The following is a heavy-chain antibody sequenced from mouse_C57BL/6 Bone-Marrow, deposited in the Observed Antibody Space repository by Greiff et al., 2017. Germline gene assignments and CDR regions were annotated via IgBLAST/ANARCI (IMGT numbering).Heavy chain of an antibody. CDR3: ARRGPYFDY. D-gene: IGHD3-3*01. J-gene: IGHJ2*01. CDR1: GYTFTSYW. Sequence: VQLQQSGAELVMPGASVKLSCKASGYTFTSYWMHWVKQRPGQGLEWIGEIDPSDSYPNYNQKFKGKSTLTVDKSSSTAYMQLSSLTSEDSAVYYCARRGPYFDYWGQGTTLTVSS. CDR2: IDPSDSYP. V-gene: IGHV1-69*01.